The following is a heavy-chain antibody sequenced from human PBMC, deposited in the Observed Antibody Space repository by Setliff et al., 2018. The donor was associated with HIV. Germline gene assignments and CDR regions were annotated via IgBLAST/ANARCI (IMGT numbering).Heavy chain of an antibody. CDR3: ATSPAGEILGSRPFYFDY. CDR1: GVSINSGDYY. Sequence: PSETLSLTCTVSGVSINSGDYYWSWIRQHPGKGLEWIGYIYYSGSTYYSPSLKSRVTISEDTSKNQFSLKMRSVTAADTAVYYCATSPAGEILGSRPFYFDYWGQGTLVTVSS. CDR2: IYYSGST. V-gene: IGHV4-31*03. J-gene: IGHJ4*02. D-gene: IGHD3-10*01.